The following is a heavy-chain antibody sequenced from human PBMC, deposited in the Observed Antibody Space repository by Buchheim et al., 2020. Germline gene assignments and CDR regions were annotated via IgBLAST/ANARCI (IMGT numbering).Heavy chain of an antibody. V-gene: IGHV3-7*03. D-gene: IGHD2-15*01. CDR2: IKQDGRER. CDR1: GFSFSENW. J-gene: IGHJ4*02. CDR3: VCSGSTDDY. Sequence: DVQLVESGGGLVQPGGSLRLSCATSGFSFSENWTSWVRQAPGKGLEWVAHIKQDGRERYYMESVKGRFTISRDNAKNSLYLQMDSLRAEDTAVYYCVCSGSTDDYWGQGIL.